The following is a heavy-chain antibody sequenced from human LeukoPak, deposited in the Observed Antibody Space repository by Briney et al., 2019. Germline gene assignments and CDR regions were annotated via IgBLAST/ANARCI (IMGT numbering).Heavy chain of an antibody. CDR2: INQDGSEK. CDR1: GFTFSSYW. CDR3: ASGVAAYYFNY. Sequence: GGSLRLSCAASGFTFSSYWMSWVRQAPGKGLEWVASINQDGSEKYYVDSVKGRFTISRDTAKNSLYLQMNSLRAEDTAVYYCASGVAAYYFNYWGQGTLVTVSS. J-gene: IGHJ4*02. D-gene: IGHD6-6*01. V-gene: IGHV3-7*01.